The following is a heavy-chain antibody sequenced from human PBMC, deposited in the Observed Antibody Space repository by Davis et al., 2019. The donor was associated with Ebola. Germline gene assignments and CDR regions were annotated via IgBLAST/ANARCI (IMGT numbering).Heavy chain of an antibody. Sequence: GESLKISCAASGFTFSSYAMHWVRQAPGKGLEYVSAISSNGGSTYYANSVKGRFTISRDNSKNTLYLQMNSLRAEDTAVYYCARDLVDFGSYGMDVWGQGTTVTVSS. CDR2: ISSNGGST. CDR3: ARDLVDFGSYGMDV. D-gene: IGHD3-3*01. V-gene: IGHV3-64*01. CDR1: GFTFSSYA. J-gene: IGHJ6*02.